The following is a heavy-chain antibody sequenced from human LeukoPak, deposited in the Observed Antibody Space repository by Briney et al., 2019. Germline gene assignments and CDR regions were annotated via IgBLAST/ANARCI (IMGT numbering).Heavy chain of an antibody. CDR2: IRSKAYGGTT. D-gene: IGHD1-26*01. J-gene: IGHJ4*02. Sequence: GSLRLSCTASGFTFGDYAMSWVRQAPGKGLEWVGFIRSKAYGGTTEYAASVKGRFTISRDDSKSIAYLQMNSLKTEDTAVYYCTRGLPYSGSCRFDYWGQGTLVTVSS. CDR3: TRGLPYSGSCRFDY. V-gene: IGHV3-49*04. CDR1: GFTFGDYA.